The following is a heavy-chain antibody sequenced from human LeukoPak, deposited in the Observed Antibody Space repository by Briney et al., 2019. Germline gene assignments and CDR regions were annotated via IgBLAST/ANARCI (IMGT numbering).Heavy chain of an antibody. Sequence: ASVKVSCKSSGYTFTDYYIHWVRQAPGQGPEWMGWINPNSGGTKYAQKFQGRVTMTRDTSISTAYMELSRLRSDDTAVYYCAREGDVVADVNWFDPWGRGTLVTVSS. V-gene: IGHV1-2*02. J-gene: IGHJ5*02. CDR2: INPNSGGT. D-gene: IGHD2-2*01. CDR3: AREGDVVADVNWFDP. CDR1: GYTFTDYY.